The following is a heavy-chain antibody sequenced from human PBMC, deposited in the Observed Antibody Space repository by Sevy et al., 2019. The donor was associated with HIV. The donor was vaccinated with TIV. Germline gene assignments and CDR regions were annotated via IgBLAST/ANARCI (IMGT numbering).Heavy chain of an antibody. CDR3: ARDGASDAFDI. CDR2: IKQDGSEK. D-gene: IGHD1-26*01. Sequence: GGSLRLSCAASGFTCSSYWMSWVRQAPGKGLEWVANIKQDGSEKYYVDSVKGRFTISRDHAKNSLYLQMNSLRAEDTAVYYCARDGASDAFDIWGQGTMVTVSS. J-gene: IGHJ3*02. CDR1: GFTCSSYW. V-gene: IGHV3-7*03.